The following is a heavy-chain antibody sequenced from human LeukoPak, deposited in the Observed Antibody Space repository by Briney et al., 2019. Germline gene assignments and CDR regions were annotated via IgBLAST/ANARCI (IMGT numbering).Heavy chain of an antibody. Sequence: SETLSLTCAVYGGSFSGYYWSWIRQPPGKGLEWIGEINHSGSTNYNPSLKSRVTISVDTSKNQFSLKLSSVTAADTAVYYRARDSINDAFDIWGQGTMVTVSS. CDR3: ARDSINDAFDI. J-gene: IGHJ3*02. CDR2: INHSGST. D-gene: IGHD3-3*02. CDR1: GGSFSGYY. V-gene: IGHV4-34*01.